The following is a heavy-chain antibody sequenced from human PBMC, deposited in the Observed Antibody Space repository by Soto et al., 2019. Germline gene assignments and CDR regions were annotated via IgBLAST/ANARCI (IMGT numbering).Heavy chain of an antibody. CDR1: GFTFSSYW. J-gene: IGHJ6*02. V-gene: IGHV3-7*03. Sequence: QSGGSLRLSCAASGFTFSSYWMSWVRQAPGKGLEWVANIKQDGSEKYYVDSVKGRFTISRDNAKNSLYLQMNSLRAEDTAVYYCARDIRIAVAGEYYYYGMDVWGQGTTVTVSS. CDR3: ARDIRIAVAGEYYYYGMDV. CDR2: IKQDGSEK. D-gene: IGHD6-19*01.